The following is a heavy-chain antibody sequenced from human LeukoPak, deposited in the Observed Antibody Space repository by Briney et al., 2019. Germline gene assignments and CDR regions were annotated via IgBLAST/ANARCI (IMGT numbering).Heavy chain of an antibody. CDR1: GGSISSYY. CDR2: IYYSGST. J-gene: IGHJ4*02. D-gene: IGHD1-26*01. Sequence: SETLSLACTVSGGSISSYYWSWIRQPPGKGLEWIGYIYYSGSTNYNPSLKSRVTISVDTSKNQFSLKLSSVTAADTAVYYCASRSGSYYKNWGQGTLVTVSS. CDR3: ASRSGSYYKN. V-gene: IGHV4-59*01.